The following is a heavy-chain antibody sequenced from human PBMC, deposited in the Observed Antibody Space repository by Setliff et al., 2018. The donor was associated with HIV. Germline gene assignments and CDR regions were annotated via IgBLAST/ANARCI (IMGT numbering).Heavy chain of an antibody. V-gene: IGHV4-59*06. J-gene: IGHJ6*03. CDR2: IYNTGST. CDR3: ARAGVVEGYYYYYYMDV. D-gene: IGHD2-15*01. CDR1: GGSFSDYY. Sequence: SETLSLTCTVSGGSFSDYYRSWIRQPPGKGLEWIGYIYNTGSTYHSPSLESRVTISIDMSKNQFSLKLSSVTAADTAVYYCARAGVVEGYYYYYYMDVWGKGTTVTVS.